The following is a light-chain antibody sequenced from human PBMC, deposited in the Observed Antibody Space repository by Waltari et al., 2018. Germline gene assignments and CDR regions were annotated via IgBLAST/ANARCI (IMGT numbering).Light chain of an antibody. V-gene: IGKV1-5*03. CDR1: QSISSW. CDR3: QQYNTYWT. J-gene: IGKJ1*01. CDR2: KAS. Sequence: DIQMTQSPSTLSASVGDRVTITCRASQSISSWLAWYKQKPGKAPKLLISKASGLENGVPSRFSGSGSGTEFTLTISCLQPDDFATYYCQQYNTYWTFGQGTKVEIK.